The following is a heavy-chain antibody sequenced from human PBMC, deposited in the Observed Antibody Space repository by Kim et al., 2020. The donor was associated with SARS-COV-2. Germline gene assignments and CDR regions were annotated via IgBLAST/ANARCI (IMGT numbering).Heavy chain of an antibody. Sequence: YAQEFQGRVTITADESTSTAYMELSSLRSEDTAVYYCARGRGGSGSYWYYWGQGTLVTVSS. V-gene: IGHV1-69*01. D-gene: IGHD3-10*01. CDR3: ARGRGGSGSYWYY. J-gene: IGHJ4*02.